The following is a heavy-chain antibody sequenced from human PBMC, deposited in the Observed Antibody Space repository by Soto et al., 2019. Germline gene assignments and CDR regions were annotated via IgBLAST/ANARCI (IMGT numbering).Heavy chain of an antibody. CDR1: GGSLSSYY. V-gene: IGHV4-59*12. Sequence: SETLSLTCTVSGGSLSSYYWSWIRQPPGKGLEWVGYMYNSGSANYNPSLKSRVTLSVDTSKNQFSLKLSSVTAADTAVYYCARVYRTTLLWFGVGRPMDVWGQGTTVTVSS. J-gene: IGHJ6*02. CDR3: ARVYRTTLLWFGVGRPMDV. D-gene: IGHD3-10*01. CDR2: MYNSGSA.